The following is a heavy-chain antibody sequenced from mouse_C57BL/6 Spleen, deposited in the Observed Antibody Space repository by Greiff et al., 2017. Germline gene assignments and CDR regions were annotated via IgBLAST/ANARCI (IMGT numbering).Heavy chain of an antibody. V-gene: IGHV14-4*01. D-gene: IGHD3-3*01. CDR3: TTKGRYFDV. CDR2: IDPENGDT. J-gene: IGHJ1*03. CDR1: GFNIKDDY. Sequence: EVKLVESGAELVRPGASVKLSCTASGFNIKDDYMHWVKQRPEQGLEWIGWIDPENGDTEYASKFQGKATITADTSSNTAYLQLSSLTSEDTAVYYCTTKGRYFDVWGTGTTVTVSS.